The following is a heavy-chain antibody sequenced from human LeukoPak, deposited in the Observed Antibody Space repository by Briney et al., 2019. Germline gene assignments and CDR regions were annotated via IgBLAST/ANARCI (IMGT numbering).Heavy chain of an antibody. V-gene: IGHV1-69*06. Sequence: SVNVSCKACVDIFSRYDIRWVRQPRARGLEWMGGIISKFWRANYAQKFQGSVQITADKSPNTAYMALSSLRSEDTSVYYCAREDDYYDSSGYGSLGYWGQGTLVTVSS. CDR1: VDIFSRYD. D-gene: IGHD3-22*01. J-gene: IGHJ4*02. CDR2: IISKFWRA. CDR3: AREDDYYDSSGYGSLGY.